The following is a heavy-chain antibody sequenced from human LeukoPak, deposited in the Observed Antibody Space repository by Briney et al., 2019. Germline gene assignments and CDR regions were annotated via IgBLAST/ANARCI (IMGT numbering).Heavy chain of an antibody. J-gene: IGHJ4*02. Sequence: SQTLSLTCTVSGGSVSSRDYYWTWIRQSPGKGLEWVGLIYYSGTTYYSPSLKSRIAISVDTSKNQFFLRLNSVTAADTAVYYCATIPEDRENYIDYWGQGTLVTVSS. D-gene: IGHD1-14*01. CDR2: IYYSGTT. V-gene: IGHV4-30-4*01. CDR1: GGSVSSRDYY. CDR3: ATIPEDRENYIDY.